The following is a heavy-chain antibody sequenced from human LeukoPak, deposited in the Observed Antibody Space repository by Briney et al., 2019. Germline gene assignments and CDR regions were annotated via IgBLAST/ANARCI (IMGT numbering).Heavy chain of an antibody. D-gene: IGHD6-19*01. V-gene: IGHV4-4*07. CDR3: ARDWGSGWLNAFDY. J-gene: IGHJ4*02. Sequence: SETLSLTCTVSGGSISSYYWSWIRQPAGKGLEWIGRIYTSGSTNYNPSLKSRVTMSVDTSKNQSSLKLSSVTAADTAVYYCARDWGSGWLNAFDYWGQGTLVTVSS. CDR2: IYTSGST. CDR1: GGSISSYY.